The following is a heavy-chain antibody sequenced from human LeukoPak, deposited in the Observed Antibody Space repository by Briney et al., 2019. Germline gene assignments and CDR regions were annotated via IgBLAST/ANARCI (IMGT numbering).Heavy chain of an antibody. V-gene: IGHV4-30-4*08. CDR2: IYYSGST. D-gene: IGHD2-15*01. J-gene: IGHJ4*02. CDR1: GGSISGGDYY. CDR3: ARVAGVEVAPATSY. Sequence: PSQTLSLTCTVSGGSISGGDYYWSWIRQPPGKGLEWIGYIYYSGSTYYNPSLKSRVTISVDTSKNQFSLKLSSVTAADTAVYYCARVAGVEVAPATSYWGQGTLVTVSS.